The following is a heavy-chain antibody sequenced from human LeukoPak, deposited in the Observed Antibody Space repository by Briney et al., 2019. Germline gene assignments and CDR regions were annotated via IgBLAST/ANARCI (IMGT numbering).Heavy chain of an antibody. J-gene: IGHJ4*02. D-gene: IGHD3-16*02. Sequence: ASVKVSCKASGYTFTGYYMHWVRQAPGQGLEWMGWINPNSGGTNYAQKLQGRVTMTTDTSTSTAYMELRSLRSDDTAVYYCARDLGGVIPHGYWGQGTLVTVSS. V-gene: IGHV1-2*02. CDR2: INPNSGGT. CDR3: ARDLGGVIPHGY. CDR1: GYTFTGYY.